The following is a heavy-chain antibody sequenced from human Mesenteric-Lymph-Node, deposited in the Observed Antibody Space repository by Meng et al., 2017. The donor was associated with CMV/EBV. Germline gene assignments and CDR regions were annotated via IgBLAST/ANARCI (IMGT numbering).Heavy chain of an antibody. CDR2: IRYDGSNK. J-gene: IGHJ6*02. CDR3: AKETGVLMAHSYGMDV. V-gene: IGHV3-30*02. CDR1: GFTFSSYG. Sequence: GGSLRLSCAASGFTFSSYGMHWVRQAPGKGLEWVAFIRYDGSNKYYADSVKGRFTISRDNSKNTLYLQMNSLRAEDTAVYYCAKETGVLMAHSYGMDVWGQGTTVTVSS. D-gene: IGHD2-8*01.